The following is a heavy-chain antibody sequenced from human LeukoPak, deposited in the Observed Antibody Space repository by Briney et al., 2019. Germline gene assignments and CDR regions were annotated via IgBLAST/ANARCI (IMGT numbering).Heavy chain of an antibody. CDR1: GFTFNNYA. V-gene: IGHV3-23*01. J-gene: IGHJ4*02. CDR3: AKDSCSGGSCYYDY. D-gene: IGHD2-15*01. Sequence: GGSLRLSCAASGFTFNNYATSWVRQAPGKGLEWVSGISGSGGSTYYADSVKGRFTISRDNSESTLYLQMNSLRAEDTAIYYCAKDSCSGGSCYYDYWGQGTLVIVSS. CDR2: ISGSGGST.